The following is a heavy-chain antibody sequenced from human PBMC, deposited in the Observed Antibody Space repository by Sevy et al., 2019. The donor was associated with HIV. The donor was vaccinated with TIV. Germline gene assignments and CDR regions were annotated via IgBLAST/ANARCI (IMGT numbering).Heavy chain of an antibody. D-gene: IGHD2-15*01. Sequence: SETLSLTCTVSGVSISGGAYYWGWIRQRPGKGLEWIRSISYTGSTYYNPSLKSRVTISVDTSKNQFSLKLTSVTAADTAVYYCARRGDNNWFDPWGQGTLVTVSS. CDR3: ARRGDNNWFDP. CDR2: ISYTGST. V-gene: IGHV4-39*01. CDR1: GVSISGGAYY. J-gene: IGHJ5*02.